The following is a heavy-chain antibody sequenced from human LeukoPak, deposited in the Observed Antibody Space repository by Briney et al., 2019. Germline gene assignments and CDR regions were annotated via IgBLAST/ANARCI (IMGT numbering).Heavy chain of an antibody. D-gene: IGHD1-26*01. V-gene: IGHV4-39*07. CDR2: IFYNGGP. CDR3: ASYSGIYSAFEI. Sequence: SETLSLTCTASGDSITNSNYYWGWVRQSPGGGLEWLGNIFYNGGPYYNPSFKSRVVISVDTSKNHFSLTLNAVTAADTAVYHCASYSGIYSAFEIWSQGTLVTVSS. CDR1: GDSITNSNYY. J-gene: IGHJ3*02.